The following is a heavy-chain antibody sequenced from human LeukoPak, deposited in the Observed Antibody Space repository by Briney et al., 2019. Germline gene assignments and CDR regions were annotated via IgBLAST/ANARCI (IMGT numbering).Heavy chain of an antibody. Sequence: GGSLRLSCAASGFTFDDYAMLWVRQAPGKGLEWVSSISWNSGSKVYAGSVKGRFTISRDNAKNSLYLQMNSPRVEDTALYYCAKGGRHSSSWNEYWGQGNLVTVSS. CDR2: ISWNSGSK. CDR1: GFTFDDYA. V-gene: IGHV3-9*01. CDR3: AKGGRHSSSWNEY. D-gene: IGHD6-13*01. J-gene: IGHJ4*02.